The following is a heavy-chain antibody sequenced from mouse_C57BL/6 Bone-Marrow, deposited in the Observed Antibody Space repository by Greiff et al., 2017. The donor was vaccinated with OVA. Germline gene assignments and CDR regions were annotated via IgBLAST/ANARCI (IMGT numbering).Heavy chain of an antibody. CDR1: GYTFTSYT. CDR3: HNYCGISFDV. J-gene: IGHJ1*03. CDR2: INPSSGYT. D-gene: IGHD1-1*01. V-gene: IGHV1-4*01. Sequence: QVQLKESGAELARPGASVKMSCKASGYTFTSYTMHWVKQRPGQGLEWIGYINPSSGYTKYNQKFKDKATLTADKSSSTAYMQLSSLTSEDSAVYYCHNYCGISFDVWGTGTTVTVSS.